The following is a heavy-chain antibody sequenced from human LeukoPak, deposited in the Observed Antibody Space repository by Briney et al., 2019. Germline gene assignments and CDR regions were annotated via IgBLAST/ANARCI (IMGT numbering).Heavy chain of an antibody. CDR3: ARLGGSQEIDY. D-gene: IGHD1-26*01. J-gene: IGHJ4*02. CDR1: GFTFDDYG. V-gene: IGHV3-20*01. Sequence: GGSLRLSCAASGFTFDDYGMSWVRQAPGKGLEWVSGINWNGGSTGYADSVKGRFTISRDNAKSSLYLQMNSLRAEDTALYHCARLGGSQEIDYWGQGTLVTVSS. CDR2: INWNGGST.